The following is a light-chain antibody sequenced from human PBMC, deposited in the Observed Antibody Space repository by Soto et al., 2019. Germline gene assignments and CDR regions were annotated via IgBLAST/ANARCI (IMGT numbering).Light chain of an antibody. CDR2: DVT. Sequence: QPVLSQPASVSGSPGQSITISCTGTSSDVGGFEYVSWYQHQPGKAPKLIIYDVTKRPSGVSNRFSASKSGNTASLTISGIQAEDEGDYYCGSITRSTTSVFGTGTKLTVL. V-gene: IGLV2-14*01. CDR1: SSDVGGFEY. CDR3: GSITRSTTSV. J-gene: IGLJ1*01.